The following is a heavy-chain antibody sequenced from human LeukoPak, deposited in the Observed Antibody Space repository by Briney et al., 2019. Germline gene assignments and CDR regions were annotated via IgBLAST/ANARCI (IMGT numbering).Heavy chain of an antibody. CDR3: ARLGGAMVLVP. CDR2: IYYNGST. CDR1: GGSISSGGYY. D-gene: IGHD3-16*01. J-gene: IGHJ4*02. V-gene: IGHV4-31*03. Sequence: SETLSLTCTFAGGSISSGGYYWTWIRQHPGKGLEWIGYIYYNGSTYYNPSLECRLTVSVATSKNQCSLTLNSVTAADTAMYNCARLGGAMVLVPWGQGNLVTVSS.